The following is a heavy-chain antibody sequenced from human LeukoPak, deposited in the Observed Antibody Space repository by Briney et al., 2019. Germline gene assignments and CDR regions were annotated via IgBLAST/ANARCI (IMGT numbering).Heavy chain of an antibody. J-gene: IGHJ6*03. V-gene: IGHV3-48*03. CDR1: GFTFSTYE. D-gene: IGHD1-26*01. CDR2: ISSSGSTI. Sequence: GGSLRLSCAASGFTFSTYEMNWVRQAPGKGPEWVSYISSSGSTIYYADSMKGRFTISRDNAKNSLYLQMNSLRAEDTAVYYCARGSGGAKENSYYYMDVWGKGTTVTVSS. CDR3: ARGSGGAKENSYYYMDV.